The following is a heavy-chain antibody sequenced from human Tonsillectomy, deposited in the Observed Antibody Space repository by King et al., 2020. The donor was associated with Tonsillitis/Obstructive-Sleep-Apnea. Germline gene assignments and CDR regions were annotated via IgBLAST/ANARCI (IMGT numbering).Heavy chain of an antibody. V-gene: IGHV4-39*01. CDR3: AGHSRDSSWGDYFSYMDV. J-gene: IGHJ6*03. Sequence: VQLQESGPGLVKPSETLSLTCTVSGGSVSSSDYYWGWIRQPPGKGLEWIATIYYDGTTYYNPPLKSRVTISVAPSKNQFSLNLNSVTAADTAVYYCAGHSRDSSWGDYFSYMDVWGKGTTVTVSS. D-gene: IGHD6-6*01. CDR1: GGSVSSSDYY. CDR2: IYYDGTT.